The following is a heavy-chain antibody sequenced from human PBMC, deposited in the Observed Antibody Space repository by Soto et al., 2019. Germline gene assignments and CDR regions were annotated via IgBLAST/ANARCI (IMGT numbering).Heavy chain of an antibody. D-gene: IGHD1-26*01. CDR3: ATHFSHGSISRH. V-gene: IGHV4-38-2*01. CDR2: IYHSGST. Sequence: PSETLSLTCAVSGYSISSGYYWGWIRQPPGKGLEWIGSIYHSGSTYYNPSLKSRVTISVDTSKNQFSLKLSSVTAADTAVYDCATHFSHGSISRHWGQGTLVTVSS. J-gene: IGHJ1*01. CDR1: GYSISSGYY.